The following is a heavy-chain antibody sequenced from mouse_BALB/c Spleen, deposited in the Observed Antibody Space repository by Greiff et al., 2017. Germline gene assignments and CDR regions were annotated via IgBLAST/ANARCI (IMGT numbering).Heavy chain of an antibody. V-gene: IGHV2-2*02. CDR2: IWSGGST. CDR1: GFSLTSYG. J-gene: IGHJ4*01. D-gene: IGHD2-10*01. Sequence: VQRVESGPGLVAPSQSLSITCTVSGFSLTSYGVHWVRQSPGKGLEWLGVIWSGGSTDYNAAFISRLSISKDNSKSQVFFKMNSLQANDTAIYYCARTYYGKKGYAMDYWGQGTSVTVSS. CDR3: ARTYYGKKGYAMDY.